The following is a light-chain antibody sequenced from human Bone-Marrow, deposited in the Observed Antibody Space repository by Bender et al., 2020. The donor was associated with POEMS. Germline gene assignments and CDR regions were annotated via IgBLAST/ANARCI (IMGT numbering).Light chain of an antibody. CDR3: SSYADSKVL. CDR2: EVN. J-gene: IGLJ2*01. V-gene: IGLV2-14*01. Sequence: QSGLTQPASVSGSPGQSITISCTGSSRDVGGYDYVSWYQHLPDKAPQLLIYEVNKRPSGVSRRFSGSKSGNTASLAISGLQSEDEADYYCSSYADSKVLFGGGTKLTVL. CDR1: SRDVGGYDY.